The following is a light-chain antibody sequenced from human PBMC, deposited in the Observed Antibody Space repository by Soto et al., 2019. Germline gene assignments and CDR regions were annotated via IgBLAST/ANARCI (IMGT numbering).Light chain of an antibody. CDR2: DVT. CDR1: SSDVGAYDY. J-gene: IGLJ2*01. Sequence: QSVLTQPASVSGSPGQSITISCTGTSSDVGAYDYVSWYQQHPGKAPKVMIYDVTTRPSGISNRFSGSKSGNTASLTISGLQAEDEADYYCSSHTGTDTLVIFGGGTKVTVL. V-gene: IGLV2-14*03. CDR3: SSHTGTDTLVI.